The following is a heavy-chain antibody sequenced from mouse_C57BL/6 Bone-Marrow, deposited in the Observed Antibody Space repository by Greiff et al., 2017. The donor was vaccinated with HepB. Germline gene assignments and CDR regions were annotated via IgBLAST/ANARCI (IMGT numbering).Heavy chain of an antibody. CDR2: INPSSGYT. CDR1: GYTFTSYT. V-gene: IGHV1-4*01. CDR3: AREGYDWYFDV. D-gene: IGHD2-2*01. J-gene: IGHJ1*03. Sequence: VQLLQSGAELARPGASVKMSCKASGYTFTSYTMHWVKQRPGQGLEWIGYINPSSGYTKYNQKFKDKATLTADKSSSTAYMQLSSLTSEDSAVYYCAREGYDWYFDVWGTGTTVTVSS.